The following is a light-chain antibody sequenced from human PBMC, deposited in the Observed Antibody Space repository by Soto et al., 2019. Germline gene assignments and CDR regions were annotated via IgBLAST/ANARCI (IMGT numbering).Light chain of an antibody. CDR2: EVS. CDR3: CAYAAISTTYV. CDR1: SSDVGSYNL. V-gene: IGLV2-23*02. Sequence: QSVLTQPASVSGSPGQSITISCTGTSSDVGSYNLVSWYQQHPGKAPKLMIYEVSKRPSGVSNRFSGSKSGNTASLTISGLQAEDEADYYCCAYAAISTTYVFGTRTKVTVL. J-gene: IGLJ1*01.